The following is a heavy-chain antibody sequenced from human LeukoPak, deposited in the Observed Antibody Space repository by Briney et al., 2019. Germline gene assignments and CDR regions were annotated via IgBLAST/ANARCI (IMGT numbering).Heavy chain of an antibody. CDR1: GYTFTSYD. V-gene: IGHV1-2*02. D-gene: IGHD6-19*01. Sequence: ASVKVSCKASGYTFTSYDINWVRQATGQGLEWMGWINPNSGGTNYAQKFQGRVTMTRDTSISTAYMELSRLRSDDTAVYYCARMAVAGTYYYYYGMDVWGQGTTVTVSS. J-gene: IGHJ6*02. CDR2: INPNSGGT. CDR3: ARMAVAGTYYYYYGMDV.